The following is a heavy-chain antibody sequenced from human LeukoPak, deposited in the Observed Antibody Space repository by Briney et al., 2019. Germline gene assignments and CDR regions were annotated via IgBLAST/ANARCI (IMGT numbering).Heavy chain of an antibody. CDR1: GFTFGEYV. CDR2: IRSKAYGGTT. J-gene: IGHJ4*02. CDR3: TRDRHYDSSAYYPRAFDH. V-gene: IGHV3-49*03. Sequence: GGSLRLSCTASGFTFGEYVLSWFRQTPGKGLEWVGFIRSKAYGGTTEYAASVKGRFTISRDDSKRIAYLQMNSLKTEDTAFYFCTRDRHYDSSAYYPRAFDHWGQGTLVAVSS. D-gene: IGHD3-22*01.